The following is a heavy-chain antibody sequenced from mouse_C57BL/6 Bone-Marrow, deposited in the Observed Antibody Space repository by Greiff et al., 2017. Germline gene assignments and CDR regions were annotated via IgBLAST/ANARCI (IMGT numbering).Heavy chain of an antibody. J-gene: IGHJ4*01. CDR2: ISRGSSTS. CDR1: GFTFSDYG. CDR3: ARDYYGSSYAMDY. Sequence: EVKLMESGGGLVKPGASLKLSCAASGFTFSDYGMHWVRQAPEQGLEWVAYISRGSSTSYYADTVKGRFTISRDNAKSTQFLQMTSLRSEDTAMYYCARDYYGSSYAMDYWGQGTSVTVSS. V-gene: IGHV5-17*01. D-gene: IGHD1-1*01.